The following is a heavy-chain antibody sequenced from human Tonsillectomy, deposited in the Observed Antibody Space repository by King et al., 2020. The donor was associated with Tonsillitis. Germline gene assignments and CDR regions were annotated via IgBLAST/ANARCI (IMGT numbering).Heavy chain of an antibody. Sequence: VQLVESGGGLVQPGGSLRLSCAASGFTFSNCAMSWVRQAPGKGLEWVSAISGSGGSTYYADSVKGRFTISRDNSKNTLYLQMNSLRAEDTAVYYCAILESSSGYLFYFDNWGQGTLVTVSS. CDR2: ISGSGGST. D-gene: IGHD3-22*01. J-gene: IGHJ4*02. V-gene: IGHV3-23*04. CDR3: AILESSSGYLFYFDN. CDR1: GFTFSNCA.